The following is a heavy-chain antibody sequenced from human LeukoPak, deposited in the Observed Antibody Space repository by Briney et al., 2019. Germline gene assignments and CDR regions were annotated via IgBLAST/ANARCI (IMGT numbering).Heavy chain of an antibody. J-gene: IGHJ5*02. CDR1: GFTFSSYA. CDR3: AKADTGYSSGWYTSRNWFDP. D-gene: IGHD6-19*01. Sequence: GGSLRLSCAASGFTFSSYAMSWVRQAPGKGLEWVSAISGSGGSTYYADSVKGRFTISRDNSKNTLYLQMNSLRAEDTAVYYWAKADTGYSSGWYTSRNWFDPWGQGTLVTVSS. V-gene: IGHV3-23*01. CDR2: ISGSGGST.